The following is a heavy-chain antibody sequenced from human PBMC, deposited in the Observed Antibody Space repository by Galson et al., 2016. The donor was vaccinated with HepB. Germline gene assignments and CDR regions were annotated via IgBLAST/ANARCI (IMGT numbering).Heavy chain of an antibody. CDR2: IHYSGVT. CDR3: ARSIPPDGYNYLDAFDV. J-gene: IGHJ3*01. D-gene: IGHD5-24*01. CDR1: GGSISTYY. V-gene: IGHV4-59*01. Sequence: SETLSLTCTVSGGSISTYYWHWIRQPPGKGLAWIGYIHYSGVTYYTPSLRSRVTISVDTSKNQFSLRLDSATAADTAVYYCARSIPPDGYNYLDAFDVWGQGTMVTVSS.